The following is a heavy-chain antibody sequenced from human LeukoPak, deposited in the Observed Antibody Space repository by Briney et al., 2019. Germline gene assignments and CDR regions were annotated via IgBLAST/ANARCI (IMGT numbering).Heavy chain of an antibody. D-gene: IGHD4-17*01. CDR2: INTNTGNP. CDR1: GYTFTDYA. CDR3: ARESDYGDYVPFDY. J-gene: IGHJ4*02. V-gene: IGHV7-4-1*02. Sequence: ASVKVSCKPSGYTFTDYAINWVRQATGQGLEYMGWINTNTGNPTYAQGFTGRFVFSLDTSVSTAYLQISSLKAEDTAVYYCARESDYGDYVPFDYWGQGTLVTVSS.